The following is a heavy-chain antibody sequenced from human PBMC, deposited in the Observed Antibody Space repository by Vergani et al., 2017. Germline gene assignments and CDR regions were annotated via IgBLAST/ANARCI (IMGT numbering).Heavy chain of an antibody. V-gene: IGHV3-23*01. D-gene: IGHD3-3*02. J-gene: IGHJ6*03. CDR3: AKVHLLTPRHLQGAGYYYYYIDV. Sequence: EVQLLESGGGLVQPGGSLRLSCAASGFTFSSYAMSWVRQAPGKGLEWVSAISGSGGSTYYADSVKGRFTISRDNSKNPLYLQMNSLRAEDTAVYYCAKVHLLTPRHLQGAGYYYYYIDVWGKGTTVTVSS. CDR1: GFTFSSYA. CDR2: ISGSGGST.